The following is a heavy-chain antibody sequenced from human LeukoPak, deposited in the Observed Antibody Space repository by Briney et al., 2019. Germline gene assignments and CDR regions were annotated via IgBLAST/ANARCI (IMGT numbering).Heavy chain of an antibody. CDR1: GFTLSNYD. D-gene: IGHD2-2*01. J-gene: IGHJ5*02. CDR2: ISTSSRYI. Sequence: GGSLRLSCAASGFTLSNYDMNWVRQAPGKGLEWVSSISTSSRYIYYKDSVRGRFTISRDDAKNSLYLEMNSLRAEDTAVYYCARADCSSSTCYLRRSWFDPWGQGTLVTVPS. V-gene: IGHV3-21*01. CDR3: ARADCSSSTCYLRRSWFDP.